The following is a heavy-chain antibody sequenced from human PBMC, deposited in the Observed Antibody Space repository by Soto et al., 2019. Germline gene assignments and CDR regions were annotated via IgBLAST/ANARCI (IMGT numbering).Heavy chain of an antibody. CDR3: ARDGSGYRSRASPMDV. J-gene: IGHJ6*02. D-gene: IGHD3-22*01. CDR2: IIPIFGTA. Sequence: QVQLVQSGAEVKKPGSSVKVSCMASGDTFSSYAISWVRQAPGQGLEWMGGIIPIFGTANYAQKFQGRVTITADESTSTAYMELSSLRSEDTAVYYCARDGSGYRSRASPMDVWGQGTTVTGSS. CDR1: GDTFSSYA. V-gene: IGHV1-69*01.